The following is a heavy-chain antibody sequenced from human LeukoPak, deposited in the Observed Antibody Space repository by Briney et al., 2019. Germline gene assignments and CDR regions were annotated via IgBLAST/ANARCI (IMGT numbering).Heavy chain of an antibody. CDR3: TKLNNYDDY. CDR2: ISDDGSHQ. Sequence: GGSVRLSCTASGFTFGTFGMHWVRQAPGKGLEWVAAISDDGSHQYYIDSVRGRFSISRDNSKNTVYLQMTSLRADDTAVYYCTKLNNYDDYWGHRTQVTVSS. CDR1: GFTFGTFG. V-gene: IGHV3-30*18. J-gene: IGHJ4*01. D-gene: IGHD1/OR15-1a*01.